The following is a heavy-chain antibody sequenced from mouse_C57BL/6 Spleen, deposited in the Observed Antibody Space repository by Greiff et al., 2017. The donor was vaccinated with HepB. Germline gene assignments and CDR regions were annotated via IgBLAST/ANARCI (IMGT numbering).Heavy chain of an antibody. CDR1: GFTFSSYG. Sequence: EVKLVESGGDLVKPGGSLKLSCAASGFTFSSYGMSWVRQTPDKRLEWVATISSGGSYTYYPDSVKGRFTISRDNAKNTLYRQMSSLKSEDTAMYYCARQDDLGYYAMDYWGQGTSVTVSS. V-gene: IGHV5-6*01. J-gene: IGHJ4*01. CDR2: ISSGGSYT. CDR3: ARQDDLGYYAMDY. D-gene: IGHD2-4*01.